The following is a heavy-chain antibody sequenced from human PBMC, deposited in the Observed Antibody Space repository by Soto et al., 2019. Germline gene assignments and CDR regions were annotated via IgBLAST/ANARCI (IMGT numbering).Heavy chain of an antibody. D-gene: IGHD5-12*01. CDR1: GFTVSSNY. V-gene: IGHV3-66*01. CDR2: IYSGGST. Sequence: GGSLRLSCAASGFTVSSNYMSWVRQAPGKGLEWVSVIYSGGSTYYADSVKGRFTISRDNSKNTLYLQMNSLRAEDTAVYYCARLSPLHPEVATINPAYYFDYWGQGTLVTVSS. J-gene: IGHJ4*02. CDR3: ARLSPLHPEVATINPAYYFDY.